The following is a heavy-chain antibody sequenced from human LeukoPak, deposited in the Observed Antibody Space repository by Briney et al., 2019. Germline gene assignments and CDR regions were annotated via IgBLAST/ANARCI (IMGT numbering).Heavy chain of an antibody. J-gene: IGHJ4*02. CDR1: GFIASSNY. V-gene: IGHV3-53*01. Sequence: GGSLRLSCVVSGFIASSNYMSWVRQAPGKGLEWISLIYSGGTTHYADSVMGRFTISRDNSKTTLFLQMNSLKAEDTAVYYCATGGRSGVALEQWGQGTLVTVSS. CDR2: IYSGGTT. D-gene: IGHD3-3*01. CDR3: ATGGRSGVALEQ.